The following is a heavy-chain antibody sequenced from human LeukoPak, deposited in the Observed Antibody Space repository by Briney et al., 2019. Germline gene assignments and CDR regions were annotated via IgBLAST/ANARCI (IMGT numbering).Heavy chain of an antibody. J-gene: IGHJ4*02. CDR2: ISGSGGST. Sequence: GGTLRLSCAASGFTFSSYGMSWVRQAPGKGLEWVSAISGSGGSTYYADSVKGRFTISRDNSKNTLYLQMNSLKTEDTAVYYCTTTATDYDFWSGTDPLNYWGQGTLVTVSS. V-gene: IGHV3-23*01. D-gene: IGHD3-3*01. CDR1: GFTFSSYG. CDR3: TTTATDYDFWSGTDPLNY.